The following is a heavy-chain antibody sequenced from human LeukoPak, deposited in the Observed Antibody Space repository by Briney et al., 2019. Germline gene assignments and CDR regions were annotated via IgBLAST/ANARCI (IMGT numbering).Heavy chain of an antibody. CDR3: ARVDEGVYNWNGGGGY. CDR1: GYTFTGYY. D-gene: IGHD1-1*01. J-gene: IGHJ4*02. V-gene: IGHV1-2*02. Sequence: ASVKVSCKASGYTFTGYYMHWVRQAPGQGLEWMGWINPNSGGTNYAQKFQGRVTMTRDTSISTAYMELSSLRSEDTAVYYCARVDEGVYNWNGGGGYWGQGTLVTVSS. CDR2: INPNSGGT.